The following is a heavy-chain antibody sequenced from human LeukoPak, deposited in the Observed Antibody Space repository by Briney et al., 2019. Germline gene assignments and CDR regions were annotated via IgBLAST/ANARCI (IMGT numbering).Heavy chain of an antibody. CDR1: GYTFTSYG. D-gene: IGHD4-4*01. Sequence: RGASVKVSCKASGYTFTSYGISWVRQAPGQGLEWMGWISAYNGNTNYAQKLQGRVTMTTDTSTSTAYMELRSLRSDDTAVYYCARDSDVYSNYAINWFDPWGQGTLVTVSS. V-gene: IGHV1-18*01. CDR2: ISAYNGNT. CDR3: ARDSDVYSNYAINWFDP. J-gene: IGHJ5*02.